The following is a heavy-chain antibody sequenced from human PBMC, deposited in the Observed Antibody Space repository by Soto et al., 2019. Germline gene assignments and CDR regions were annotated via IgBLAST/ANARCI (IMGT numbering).Heavy chain of an antibody. CDR3: ARVSVVGASGGRYFDY. J-gene: IGHJ4*02. V-gene: IGHV3-72*01. D-gene: IGHD1-26*01. CDR2: IKNKANSYTK. Sequence: EVQLVESGGGLVQPGGSLRLSCAASGFTFSAHYMDWVRQAPGKGLEWVGRIKNKANSYTKAYAASVEGRFTISREDSQNSLYLQMRSLKTEDTAVYYCARVSVVGASGGRYFDYWGQGSQVGVST. CDR1: GFTFSAHY.